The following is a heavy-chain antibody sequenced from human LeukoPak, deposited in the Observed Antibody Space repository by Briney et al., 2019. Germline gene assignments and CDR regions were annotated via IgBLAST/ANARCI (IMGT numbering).Heavy chain of an antibody. J-gene: IGHJ5*02. CDR2: IYPGDSDT. Sequence: GESLKISCKGSGYSFTIYWIGWVRQMPGKGLEWMGIIYPGDSDTRYSPPFQGQATISADKSIRTACLTWSSPESEATAMHYFTRLAGGYCSSTSCLSFNWFDPWGQGTLVTVSS. CDR3: TRLAGGYCSSTSCLSFNWFDP. V-gene: IGHV5-51*01. D-gene: IGHD2-2*01. CDR1: GYSFTIYW.